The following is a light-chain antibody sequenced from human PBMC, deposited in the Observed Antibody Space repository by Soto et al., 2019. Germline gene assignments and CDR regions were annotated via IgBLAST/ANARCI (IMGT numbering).Light chain of an antibody. CDR2: EVS. Sequence: QSALTQPPSASGSHGQSVTISCIGTSSDVGGYNYVSWYQQHPGKAPKLMIYEVSKQPSGVPDRFSGSKSGNTASLTVSGLQAEDEADYYCSSYAASNNLGVFGGGTKLTVL. CDR3: SSYAASNNLGV. J-gene: IGLJ2*01. V-gene: IGLV2-8*01. CDR1: SSDVGGYNY.